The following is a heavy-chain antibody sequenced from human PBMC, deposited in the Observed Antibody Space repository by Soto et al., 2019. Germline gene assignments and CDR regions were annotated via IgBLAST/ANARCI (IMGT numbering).Heavy chain of an antibody. D-gene: IGHD6-13*01. Sequence: QVQLVESGGGVVQPGRSLRLSCAASGFTFSSYGMHWVRQAPGKGLEWVAVISYDGSKKYYADSVKGRFTISRDNSKNTLYLQMNSLRAEDTAVYYCAKDKAIAAAGYYYYGMDVWGQGTTVTVSS. CDR2: ISYDGSKK. V-gene: IGHV3-30*18. J-gene: IGHJ6*02. CDR1: GFTFSSYG. CDR3: AKDKAIAAAGYYYYGMDV.